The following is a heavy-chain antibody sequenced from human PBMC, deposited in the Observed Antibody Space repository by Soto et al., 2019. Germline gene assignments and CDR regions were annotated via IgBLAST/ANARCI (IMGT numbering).Heavy chain of an antibody. J-gene: IGHJ6*02. V-gene: IGHV4-59*01. D-gene: IGHD3-3*01. CDR1: GGSISSYY. Sequence: QVQLQESGPGLVKPSETLSLTCTVSGGSISSYYWSWIRQPPGKGLEWIGYIYYSGSTNYHPSLKSRVTISVDTSKNQFSLKLSSVTAADTAVYYCARDGTYYDFWSGYYSYGMDVWGQGTPVTVSS. CDR3: ARDGTYYDFWSGYYSYGMDV. CDR2: IYYSGST.